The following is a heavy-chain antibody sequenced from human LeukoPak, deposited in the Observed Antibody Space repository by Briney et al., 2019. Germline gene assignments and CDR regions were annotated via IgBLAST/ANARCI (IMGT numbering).Heavy chain of an antibody. V-gene: IGHV3-33*01. CDR2: IWYDESKE. CDR1: GXTFSSFG. Sequence: GGSLRLSCAASGXTFSSFGMHWVRQAPGKGLEWVGVIWYDESKEYYADSVKGRFTISRDNSKNTLYLQMNSLRAEDTAVYYCARDFGTTVTTFGAVDIWGQGTKVIVSS. J-gene: IGHJ3*02. CDR3: ARDFGTTVTTFGAVDI. D-gene: IGHD4-17*01.